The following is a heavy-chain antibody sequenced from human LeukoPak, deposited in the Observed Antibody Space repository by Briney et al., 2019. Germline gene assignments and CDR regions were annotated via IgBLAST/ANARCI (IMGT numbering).Heavy chain of an antibody. Sequence: ASVKVSCKASGYTFTSNGISWLRQAPGQGLEWMGWISAYNGNTNYAQKLQGRVTMTTDTSTSTAYMELRSLRSDDTAVYYCARARGLRFLEWLYDFDYWGQGTLVTVSS. J-gene: IGHJ4*02. CDR2: ISAYNGNT. CDR3: ARARGLRFLEWLYDFDY. CDR1: GYTFTSNG. D-gene: IGHD3-3*01. V-gene: IGHV1-18*01.